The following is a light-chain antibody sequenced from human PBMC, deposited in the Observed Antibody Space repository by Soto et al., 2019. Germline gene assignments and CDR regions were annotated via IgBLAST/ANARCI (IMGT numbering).Light chain of an antibody. CDR2: ESS. J-gene: IGKJ5*01. CDR3: QHFKSFPIT. Sequence: DIQLTQAPSFLSASAGDRVTITCRASQGISTLLAWYQQKPGKAPKVLIYESSLLQSGVPSRFSGSGSGTDFTLTISSLQPEDFATYYCQHFKSFPITFGQGTRLEIK. CDR1: QGISTL. V-gene: IGKV1-9*01.